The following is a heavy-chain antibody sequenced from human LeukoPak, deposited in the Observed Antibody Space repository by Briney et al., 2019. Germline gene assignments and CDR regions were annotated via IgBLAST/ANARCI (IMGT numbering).Heavy chain of an antibody. D-gene: IGHD6-13*01. J-gene: IGHJ4*02. V-gene: IGHV1-8*03. Sequence: ASVKVSCNASGYIFTSYDINWVRQATGQGLEWMGWMNPNSGNTGYAQKFQGRVTITRNTSISTAYMELSSLRSEDTAVYYCARASGSSWYGIIDYWGQGTLVTVSS. CDR2: MNPNSGNT. CDR1: GYIFTSYD. CDR3: ARASGSSWYGIIDY.